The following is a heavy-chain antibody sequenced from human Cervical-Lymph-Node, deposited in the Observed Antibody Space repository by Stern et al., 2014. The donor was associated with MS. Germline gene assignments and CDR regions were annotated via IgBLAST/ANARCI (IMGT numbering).Heavy chain of an antibody. CDR3: ARGATQAFDP. CDR1: GGSISSYY. Sequence: QMQLVQSGPGLVKPSETLYLTCTVSGGSISSYYWSWIRQPPGKGLEWIGYIYYSGSTNYNPSLKSRVTISVDTSKNQFSLKLSSVTAADTAVYYCARGATQAFDPWGQGTLVTVSS. V-gene: IGHV4-59*01. J-gene: IGHJ5*02. CDR2: IYYSGST.